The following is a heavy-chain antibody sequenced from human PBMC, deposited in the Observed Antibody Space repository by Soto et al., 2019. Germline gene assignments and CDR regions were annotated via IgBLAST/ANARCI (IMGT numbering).Heavy chain of an antibody. CDR3: ATVWGGYYPFDY. CDR1: GYTLTELS. V-gene: IGHV1-24*01. J-gene: IGHJ4*02. CDR2: FDPEDGET. D-gene: IGHD1-26*01. Sequence: VASVKVSCKVSGYTLTELSMHWVRQAPGKGLEWMGGFDPEDGETIYAQKFQGRVTMTEDTSTDTAYMELSSLRSEDTAVYYCATVWGGYYPFDYWGQGTLVTVSS.